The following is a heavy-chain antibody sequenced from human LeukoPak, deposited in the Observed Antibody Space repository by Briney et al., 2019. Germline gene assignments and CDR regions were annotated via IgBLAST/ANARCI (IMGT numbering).Heavy chain of an antibody. CDR2: INHSGST. Sequence: SETLSLTCTVSGGSISSYYWSWIRQPPGKGLEWIGEINHSGSTNYNPSLKSRVTISVDTSKNQFSLKLSSVTAADTAVYYCARRQYSSSWFDYWGQGTLVTVSS. CDR3: ARRQYSSSWFDY. J-gene: IGHJ4*02. D-gene: IGHD6-13*01. CDR1: GGSISSYY. V-gene: IGHV4-34*01.